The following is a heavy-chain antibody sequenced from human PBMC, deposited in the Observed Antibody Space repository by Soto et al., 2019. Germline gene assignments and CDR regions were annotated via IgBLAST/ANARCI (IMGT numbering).Heavy chain of an antibody. CDR1: GFRFSSYG. V-gene: IGHV3-30*18. CDR2: ISYDGSKS. J-gene: IGHJ6*02. Sequence: GGSLRLSCVATGFRFSSYGMHWVRQAPGKGLEWLAVISYDGSKSYHGDSVKGRFIISRDNSKNILYLQMNSLRDEDTVVYYCAKDQGPALFDGMDVWGQGTTVTVSS. CDR3: AKDQGPALFDGMDV. D-gene: IGHD3-10*02.